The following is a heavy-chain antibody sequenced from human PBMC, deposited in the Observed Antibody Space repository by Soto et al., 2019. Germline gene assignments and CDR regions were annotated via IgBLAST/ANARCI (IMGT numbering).Heavy chain of an antibody. D-gene: IGHD3-3*01. CDR3: ARGGYDFWSGYYN. Sequence: SEILCLTCTVSGGSISSGDYYWSWIRQPPGKGLEWIGYIYYSGSTYYNPSLKSRVTISVDTSKNQFSLKLSSVTAADTAVYYCARGGYDFWSGYYNWGQGTLVTVSS. CDR1: GGSISSGDYY. J-gene: IGHJ4*02. V-gene: IGHV4-30-4*01. CDR2: IYYSGST.